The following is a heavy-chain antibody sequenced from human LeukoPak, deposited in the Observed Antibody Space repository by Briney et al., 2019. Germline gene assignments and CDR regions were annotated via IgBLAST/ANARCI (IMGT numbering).Heavy chain of an antibody. V-gene: IGHV1-2*02. D-gene: IGHD6-6*01. CDR3: ARDNGAARPLYYFDY. J-gene: IGHJ4*02. Sequence: ASVKVSCKASGYTFTGYYMHWVGQAPGQGLEWMGWINPNSVGTNYAQKFQGMVTMTRDTSISTAYMELSRLRSDDTAVYYCARDNGAARPLYYFDYWGQGTLVTVSS. CDR2: INPNSVGT. CDR1: GYTFTGYY.